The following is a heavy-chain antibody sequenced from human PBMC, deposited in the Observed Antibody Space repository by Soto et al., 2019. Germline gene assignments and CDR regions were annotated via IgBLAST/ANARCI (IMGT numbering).Heavy chain of an antibody. D-gene: IGHD1-26*01. CDR2: FDPEDGET. CDR1: GYTLTELS. J-gene: IGHJ3*02. V-gene: IGHV1-24*01. CDR3: ATDQGGLLGAFDI. Sequence: ASVKVSCKVSGYTLTELSMHWVRQAPGKGLEWMGGFDPEDGETIYAQKFQGRVTMNEDTSTDTAYMELSSLRSEDTAVYYCATDQGGLLGAFDIWGQGTMVTVSS.